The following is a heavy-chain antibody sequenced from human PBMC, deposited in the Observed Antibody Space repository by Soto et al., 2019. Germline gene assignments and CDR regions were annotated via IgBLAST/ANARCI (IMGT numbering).Heavy chain of an antibody. J-gene: IGHJ4*02. Sequence: QGQLVEYGGGEVEPGRSLRLSCAASGLTFSSYGMHWVSQAPGKGLEWVAVISHDGTNKYHAYSVKGRFTISRDKSKNTLYLQMNSLRAEDTAVYYCAKDQIAARPAYYFDYWCQGHLVTVS. D-gene: IGHD6-6*01. V-gene: IGHV3-30*18. CDR3: AKDQIAARPAYYFDY. CDR1: GLTFSSYG. CDR2: ISHDGTNK.